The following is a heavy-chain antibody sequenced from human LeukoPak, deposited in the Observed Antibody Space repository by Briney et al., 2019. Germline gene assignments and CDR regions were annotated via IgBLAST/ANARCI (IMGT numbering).Heavy chain of an antibody. CDR2: INHSGST. D-gene: IGHD4/OR15-4a*01. Sequence: PSETLSLTCTVSGGSFSGYYWSWIRQPPGKGLEWIGEINHSGSTNYNPSLKSRVTISVDTSKNQFSLKLSSVTAADTAVYYCARKTIMDVWGKGTTVTISS. J-gene: IGHJ6*03. V-gene: IGHV4-34*01. CDR3: ARKTIMDV. CDR1: GGSFSGYY.